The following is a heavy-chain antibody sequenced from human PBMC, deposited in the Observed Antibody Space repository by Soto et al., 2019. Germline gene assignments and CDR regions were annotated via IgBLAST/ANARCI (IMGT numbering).Heavy chain of an antibody. CDR1: GGSVSSGSYY. J-gene: IGHJ3*02. CDR2: IHNSGST. CDR3: ATTGVVGASGAFDI. Sequence: PSETLSLTCTVSGGSVSSGSYYWSWIRQPPWKGLEWIGYIHNSGSTKYNPSLKSRVTMSLDTSKNQFSLKLSSVTAADAAVYYCATTGVVGASGAFDIWGQGXMVTV. V-gene: IGHV4-61*01. D-gene: IGHD1-26*01.